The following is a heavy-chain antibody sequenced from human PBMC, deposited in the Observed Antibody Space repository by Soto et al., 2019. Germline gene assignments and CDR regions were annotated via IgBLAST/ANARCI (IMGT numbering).Heavy chain of an antibody. D-gene: IGHD6-13*01. Sequence: GASVKVSCKASGGTFSSYAISWVRQAPGQGLEWTGGIIPIFGTANYAQKFQGRVTITADESTSTAYMELSSLRSEDTAVYYCASREVAAAVHSFDYWGQGTLVTVSS. CDR3: ASREVAAAVHSFDY. V-gene: IGHV1-69*13. CDR2: IIPIFGTA. J-gene: IGHJ4*02. CDR1: GGTFSSYA.